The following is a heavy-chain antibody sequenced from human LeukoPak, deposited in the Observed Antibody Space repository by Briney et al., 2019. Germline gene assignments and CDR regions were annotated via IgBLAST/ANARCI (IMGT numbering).Heavy chain of an antibody. V-gene: IGHV1-18*01. CDR3: ARDDARWGATDY. J-gene: IGHJ4*02. CDR2: ISAYNGNT. D-gene: IGHD1-26*01. Sequence: ASVKVSCKASGYTFTSYGISWVRQAPGQGLEWMGWISAYNGNTNYAQKLQGRVTMTTDTSTSTAYMELSRLRSDDTAVYYCARDDARWGATDYWGQGTLVTVSS. CDR1: GYTFTSYG.